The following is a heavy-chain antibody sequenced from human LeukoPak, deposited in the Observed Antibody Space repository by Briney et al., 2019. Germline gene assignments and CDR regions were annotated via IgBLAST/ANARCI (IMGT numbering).Heavy chain of an antibody. D-gene: IGHD1-26*01. CDR1: GFTFETYW. J-gene: IGHJ4*02. CDR2: IKEDGSEI. CDR3: ARGLIGSYSLDY. Sequence: QPGGSLRLSCVGSGFTFETYWMSWVRQAPGKGLEWVANIKEDGSEIYYVDSVKGRFTISRDNAKMSLYLQMNSLRAEDTAVYYCARGLIGSYSLDYWGQGTLVTVSS. V-gene: IGHV3-7*01.